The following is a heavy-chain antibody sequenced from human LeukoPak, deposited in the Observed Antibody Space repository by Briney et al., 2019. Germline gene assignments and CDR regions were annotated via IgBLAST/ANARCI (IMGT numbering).Heavy chain of an antibody. J-gene: IGHJ4*02. Sequence: GGSLRLSCAASGITVSSNYMSWVRQAPGKGLEWVSVIYTHGDRYYADSVKARFTISRDSSKNTLYLQVNSLRAEDTAVYYCATRSGSYYYWGQGILVTVSS. CDR1: GITVSSNY. D-gene: IGHD1-26*01. V-gene: IGHV3-53*01. CDR3: ATRSGSYYY. CDR2: IYTHGDR.